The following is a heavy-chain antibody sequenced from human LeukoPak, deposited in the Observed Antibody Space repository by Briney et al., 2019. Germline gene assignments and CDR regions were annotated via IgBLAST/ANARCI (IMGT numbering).Heavy chain of an antibody. J-gene: IGHJ4*02. CDR2: INPNSGGT. Sequence: ASVKVSCKASGYTFTGYYMHWVRQAPGQGLEWMGWINPNSGGTNYAQKFQGRVTMTRDTSISTAYMELSRLRSDDTAVYYCARVKDGYNNLSIDYWGQGTLVTVSS. D-gene: IGHD5-24*01. V-gene: IGHV1-2*02. CDR1: GYTFTGYY. CDR3: ARVKDGYNNLSIDY.